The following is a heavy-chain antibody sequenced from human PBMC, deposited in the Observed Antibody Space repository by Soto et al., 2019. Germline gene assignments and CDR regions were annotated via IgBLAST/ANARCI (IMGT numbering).Heavy chain of an antibody. D-gene: IGHD3-9*01. Sequence: PGGSLRLSCAASGFTFSSYGMHWVRQAPGKGLEWVAVIWYDGSNKYYADSVKGRFTISRDNSKNTLYLQMNSLRAEDTAVYYCARWGEAFDILTGIDYWGQGTLVTVSS. CDR2: IWYDGSNK. V-gene: IGHV3-33*01. J-gene: IGHJ4*02. CDR3: ARWGEAFDILTGIDY. CDR1: GFTFSSYG.